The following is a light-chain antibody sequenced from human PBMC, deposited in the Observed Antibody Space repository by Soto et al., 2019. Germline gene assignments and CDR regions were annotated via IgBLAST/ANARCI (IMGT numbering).Light chain of an antibody. CDR1: SSNIGAGYD. Sequence: QSVLTQPPSVSGAPGQRVTISCTGSSSNIGAGYDVHWYQQLPGTAPKLLTYGNSNRPSGVPDRFSGFKSGTSASLAITGLQAEDEADYYCQSYDSSLSGSVVFGGGTQLTVL. CDR2: GNS. J-gene: IGLJ2*01. V-gene: IGLV1-40*01. CDR3: QSYDSSLSGSVV.